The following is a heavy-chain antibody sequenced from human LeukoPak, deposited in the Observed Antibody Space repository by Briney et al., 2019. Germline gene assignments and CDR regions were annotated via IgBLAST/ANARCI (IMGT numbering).Heavy chain of an antibody. CDR3: ARHIVVVTASFDY. D-gene: IGHD2-21*02. V-gene: IGHV3-23*01. J-gene: IGHJ4*02. CDR1: GFTFSSYA. CDR2: ISGSGGST. Sequence: GGSLRLSCAASGFTFSSYAMSWVRQAPGKGLEWVSAISGSGGSTYYADSVKGRFTISRDNPKNTLYLQMNSLRAEDTAVYYCARHIVVVTASFDYWGQGTLVTVSS.